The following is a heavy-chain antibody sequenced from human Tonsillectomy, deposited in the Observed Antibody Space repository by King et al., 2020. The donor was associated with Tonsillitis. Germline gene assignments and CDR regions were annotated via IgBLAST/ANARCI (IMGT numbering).Heavy chain of an antibody. CDR1: GDSISNYY. J-gene: IGHJ5*02. D-gene: IGHD6-19*01. V-gene: IGHV4-59*01. CDR2: VYYSGST. Sequence: QLQESGPGLVKPSETLSLICTVSGDSISNYYWSWIRQPPGKGLEWIGYVYYSGSTNFNPSLKSRVTISVDTSKNQFSLKLKSVTAADTAIYYCARDPAVADTWGWFDTWGQGTPVPVSS. CDR3: ARDPAVADTWGWFDT.